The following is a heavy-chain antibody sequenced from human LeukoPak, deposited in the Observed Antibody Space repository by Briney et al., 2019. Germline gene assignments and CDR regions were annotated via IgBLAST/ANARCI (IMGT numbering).Heavy chain of an antibody. Sequence: ASVKVSCKASGYTLVTYGINWVRQAPGQGPEWIGWISTYSGNTKYALKFQDRVTLTRDTSTPTAYMELKSLTSDDRAVYYCARASFDHWGQGTLVIVSS. J-gene: IGHJ4*02. V-gene: IGHV1-18*01. CDR2: ISTYSGNT. CDR1: GYTLVTYG. CDR3: ARASFDH.